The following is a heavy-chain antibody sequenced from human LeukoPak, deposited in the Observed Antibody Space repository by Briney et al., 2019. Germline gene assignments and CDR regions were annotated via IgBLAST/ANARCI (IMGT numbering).Heavy chain of an antibody. Sequence: GGSLRLSCAASGITFINYSMTWVRQAPGKGLEWVSPISSSSSYIYYADSVKGRFTISRDNAKNSLYLQMNSLRAEDTAVYYCARLSGSYRFDYWGQGTLVTVSS. V-gene: IGHV3-21*01. J-gene: IGHJ4*02. D-gene: IGHD1-26*01. CDR2: ISSSSSYI. CDR1: GITFINYS. CDR3: ARLSGSYRFDY.